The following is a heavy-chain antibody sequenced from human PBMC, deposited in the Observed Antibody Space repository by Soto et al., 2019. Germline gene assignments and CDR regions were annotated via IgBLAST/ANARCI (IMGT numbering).Heavy chain of an antibody. CDR2: IYYTGST. D-gene: IGHD2-21*01. CDR1: GGSISSSSYF. J-gene: IGHJ4*02. Sequence: SETLSLTCTVSGGSISSSSYFWGWIRQPPGKGLEWIGTIYYTGSTYYNTSLKSRVTISVDTSKNQFSLKLNSVTAADTAVYYCARRTPRTYSRVDEDWGPGTLVSLAS. V-gene: IGHV4-39*01. CDR3: ARRTPRTYSRVDED.